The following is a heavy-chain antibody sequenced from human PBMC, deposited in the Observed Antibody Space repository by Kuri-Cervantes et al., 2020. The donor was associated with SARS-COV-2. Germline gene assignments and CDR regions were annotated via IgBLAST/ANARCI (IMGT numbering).Heavy chain of an antibody. CDR3: ARRSGWFDP. CDR2: IYYSGST. J-gene: IGHJ5*02. D-gene: IGHD3-10*01. Sequence: SETLSLTCTVSGGPISSSSYYWGWIRQPPGKGLEWIGSIYYSGSTYYNPSLKSRVTISVDTSKNQFSLKLSSVTAADTAVYYCARRSGWFDPWGQGTLVTVSS. V-gene: IGHV4-39*01. CDR1: GGPISSSSYY.